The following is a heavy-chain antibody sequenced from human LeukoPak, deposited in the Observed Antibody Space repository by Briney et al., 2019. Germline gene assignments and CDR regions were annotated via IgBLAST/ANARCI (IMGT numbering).Heavy chain of an antibody. Sequence: PSETLSVTCAVYGGSFSDYYWSWIRQPPGKGLEWIGEINHSGSTNYNPSLKSRVTISADTSKNQFSLKLNSVTAADTAVYYCARDGYNTPGYWGQGTLVTVSS. V-gene: IGHV4-34*01. CDR1: GGSFSDYY. J-gene: IGHJ4*02. CDR2: INHSGST. CDR3: ARDGYNTPGY. D-gene: IGHD5-24*01.